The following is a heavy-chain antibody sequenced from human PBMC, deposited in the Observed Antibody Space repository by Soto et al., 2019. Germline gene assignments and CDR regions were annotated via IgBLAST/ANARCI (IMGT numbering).Heavy chain of an antibody. CDR3: AKDLAQWLDPYFDY. Sequence: SETLSLTCVLSGGSISNYYWSWIRQAPGKGLEWIGYIYYNGSTHYRHNPSLESRVTISIDTSKNQISLRLTSVTAEDTAVYYCAKDLAQWLDPYFDYWGQGTLVTVSS. CDR2: IYYNGST. J-gene: IGHJ4*02. CDR1: GGSISNYY. D-gene: IGHD6-19*01. V-gene: IGHV4-59*12.